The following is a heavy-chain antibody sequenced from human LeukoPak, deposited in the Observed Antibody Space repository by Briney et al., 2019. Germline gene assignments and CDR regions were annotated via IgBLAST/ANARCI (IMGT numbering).Heavy chain of an antibody. J-gene: IGHJ4*02. Sequence: PVGSLRLSCAASGFTFSSYWMSWVRQAPGKGLEWVANIKQDGSEKYYVDSVKGRFTIYRDNAKNSLYLQMNSLRAEDTAVYYCARVRWDPTYFDYWGQGTLVTVSS. D-gene: IGHD1-26*01. V-gene: IGHV3-7*01. CDR1: GFTFSSYW. CDR2: IKQDGSEK. CDR3: ARVRWDPTYFDY.